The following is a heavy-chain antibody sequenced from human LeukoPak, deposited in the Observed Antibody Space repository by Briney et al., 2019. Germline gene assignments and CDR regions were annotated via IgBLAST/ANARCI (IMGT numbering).Heavy chain of an antibody. CDR1: GVSISSYY. Sequence: SETLSLTCTVSGVSISSYYWSWIRQPPGKGLEWIGYIYYSGSTNYNPSLKSRVTISVDTSKNQFSLKLSSVTAADTAVYYCARAHDCSGGSCYPYYFDYWGQGTLVTVSS. D-gene: IGHD2-15*01. CDR3: ARAHDCSGGSCYPYYFDY. J-gene: IGHJ4*02. V-gene: IGHV4-59*01. CDR2: IYYSGST.